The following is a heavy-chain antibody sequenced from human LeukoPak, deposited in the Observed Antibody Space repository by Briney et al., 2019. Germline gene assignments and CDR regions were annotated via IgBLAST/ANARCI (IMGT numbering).Heavy chain of an antibody. Sequence: GGSLRLSCAASGFTFSSYSMNWVRQAPGKGLEWVSSIISSSSYIYYADSVKGRFTISRDNAKNSLHLQMNSLRAEATAVYYCASMGWAAAGDKGGYFDYWGQGTLVTVSS. D-gene: IGHD6-13*01. J-gene: IGHJ4*02. V-gene: IGHV3-21*01. CDR3: ASMGWAAAGDKGGYFDY. CDR1: GFTFSSYS. CDR2: IISSSSYI.